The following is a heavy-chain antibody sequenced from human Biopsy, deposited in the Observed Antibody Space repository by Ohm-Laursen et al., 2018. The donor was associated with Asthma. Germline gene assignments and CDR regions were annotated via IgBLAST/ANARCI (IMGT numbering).Heavy chain of an antibody. D-gene: IGHD4-17*01. CDR3: ARDYGDYVWRAFDI. J-gene: IGHJ3*02. CDR1: WGSISRGDYS. CDR2: ISPSGNT. Sequence: TLAPTCAVSWGSISRGDYSLGWVPQPPGEGLGWGGVISPSGNTYFSPSLKRRLTISVDRSKNQFSLRLSSVTAADTAMYYCARDYGDYVWRAFDIWDQGTMVTVSS. V-gene: IGHV4-30-2*01.